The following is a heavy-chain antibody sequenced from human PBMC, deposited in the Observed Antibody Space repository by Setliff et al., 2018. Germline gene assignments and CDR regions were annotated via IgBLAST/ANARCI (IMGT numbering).Heavy chain of an antibody. J-gene: IGHJ4*02. V-gene: IGHV4-39*07. CDR3: ARAPRYFDPTGSYFDY. CDR2: MYYGGGGST. Sequence: SETLSLTCTVSGASVSGNSYYWGRIRQPPGKGLEWIGSMYYGGGGSTYYNASLKSRVTISVDTSENQFSLKLNSVTAADTAVYYCARAPRYFDPTGSYFDYWGQGTLVTVSS. D-gene: IGHD3-9*01. CDR1: GASVSGNSYY.